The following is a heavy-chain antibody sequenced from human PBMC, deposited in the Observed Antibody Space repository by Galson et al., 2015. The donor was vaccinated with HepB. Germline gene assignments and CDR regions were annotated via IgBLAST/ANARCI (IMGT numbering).Heavy chain of an antibody. Sequence: SLRLSCAASGFTFSSYAMSWVRQAPGKGLEWVSAISGSGGSTYYADSVKGRFTISGDNSKNTLYLQMNSLRSEDTAVYYCASPRSGYRNWFDPWGQGTLVTVSS. CDR1: GFTFSSYA. CDR3: ASPRSGYRNWFDP. CDR2: ISGSGGST. V-gene: IGHV3-23*01. D-gene: IGHD3-22*01. J-gene: IGHJ5*02.